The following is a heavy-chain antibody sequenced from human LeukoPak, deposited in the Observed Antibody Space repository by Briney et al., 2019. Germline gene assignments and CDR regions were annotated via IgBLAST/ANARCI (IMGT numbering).Heavy chain of an antibody. CDR3: TTGGYGGQFDY. CDR1: GFTFSSYG. J-gene: IGHJ4*02. D-gene: IGHD5-12*01. Sequence: PGGSLRLSCAASGFTFSSYGMHWVRQAPGKGLEWVAVIWYDGSNKYYADSVKGRFTISRDNSKNTLYLQMNSLKTEDTAVYYCTTGGYGGQFDYWGQGTLVTVSS. CDR2: IWYDGSNK. V-gene: IGHV3-33*01.